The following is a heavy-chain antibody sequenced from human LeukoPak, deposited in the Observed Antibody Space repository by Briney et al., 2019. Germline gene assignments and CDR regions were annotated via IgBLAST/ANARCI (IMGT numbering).Heavy chain of an antibody. V-gene: IGHV3-7*01. CDR3: ARGGYDFWSGFYGDY. D-gene: IGHD3-3*01. CDR1: GFTFSSFC. Sequence: GGSLRLSCAASGFTFSSFCMSRVRQAPGKGLEWVANIKQDGSEKYYVDSVKGRFTISRDNAKNSLYLQMNSLRAEDTAVYYCARGGYDFWSGFYGDYWGQGTLVTVSS. CDR2: IKQDGSEK. J-gene: IGHJ4*02.